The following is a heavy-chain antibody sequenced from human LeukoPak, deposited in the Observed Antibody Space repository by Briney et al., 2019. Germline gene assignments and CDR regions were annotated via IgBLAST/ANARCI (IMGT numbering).Heavy chain of an antibody. CDR2: INHSGST. V-gene: IGHV4-34*01. D-gene: IGHD1-26*01. CDR3: ARDRVGPEGSFDY. J-gene: IGHJ4*02. CDR1: GGSFSGYY. Sequence: SETLSLTCAVYGGSFSGYYWSWIRQPPGKGLEWIGEINHSGSTNSNPSLKSRVTMSVDTSKNQFSLKLSSVTAADTAVYYCARDRVGPEGSFDYWGQGTLVTVSS.